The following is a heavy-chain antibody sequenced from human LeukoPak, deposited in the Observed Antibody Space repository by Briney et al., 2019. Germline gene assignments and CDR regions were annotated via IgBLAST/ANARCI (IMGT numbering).Heavy chain of an antibody. Sequence: GGSLRLSCAASGFTFSSYWMSWVRQAPGKGLEWVANIKQDGSEKYYVDSVKGRFTISRDNAKNSLYLQMNSLRAEDTAVYYCARGTRSYGYYYYGMDVWGQGTTVTVSS. CDR2: IKQDGSEK. D-gene: IGHD5-18*01. CDR1: GFTFSSYW. J-gene: IGHJ6*02. V-gene: IGHV3-7*01. CDR3: ARGTRSYGYYYYGMDV.